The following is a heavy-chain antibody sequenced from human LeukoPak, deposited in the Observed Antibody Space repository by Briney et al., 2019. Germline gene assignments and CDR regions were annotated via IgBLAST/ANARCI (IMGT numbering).Heavy chain of an antibody. Sequence: PSETLSLTCTVSGGSISSSSYYWSWIRQPPGKGLEWIGEINHSGSTNYNPSLKSRVTISVDTSKNQFSLKLSSVTAADTAVYYCARGKSLLWLRSNYYGSGSPNLDYWGQGTLVTVSS. D-gene: IGHD3-10*01. CDR1: GGSISSSSYY. J-gene: IGHJ4*02. V-gene: IGHV4-39*07. CDR2: INHSGST. CDR3: ARGKSLLWLRSNYYGSGSPNLDY.